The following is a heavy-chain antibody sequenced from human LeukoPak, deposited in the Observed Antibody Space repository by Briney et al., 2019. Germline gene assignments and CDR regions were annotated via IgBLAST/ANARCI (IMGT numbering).Heavy chain of an antibody. D-gene: IGHD3-22*01. CDR3: AKSKSSGYSPYYYYGMDV. CDR2: ISGSGGTT. V-gene: IGHV3-23*01. Sequence: PGGSLRLSCAASGFTFSSYAMRWVRQAPGKGLEWVSGISGSGGTTNYADPVKGRVTISRDNSKNTLYLQMNSLRAEDTAVYYCAKSKSSGYSPYYYYGMDVWGQGPTVTVSS. J-gene: IGHJ6*02. CDR1: GFTFSSYA.